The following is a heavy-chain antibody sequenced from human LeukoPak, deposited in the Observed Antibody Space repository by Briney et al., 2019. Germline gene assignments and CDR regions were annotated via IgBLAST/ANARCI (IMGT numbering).Heavy chain of an antibody. D-gene: IGHD2-2*01. Sequence: GGSLRLSCAASGFRFSGYAMSWVRQAPGKGLEWVSFINGSGGSTYYADSVKGRFTISRDNSKNMLYLQMNSLRAEDTAIYYCAKGMNIVIVPAAIDFDYWGQGTLVAVSS. V-gene: IGHV3-23*01. CDR3: AKGMNIVIVPAAIDFDY. CDR1: GFRFSGYA. CDR2: INGSGGST. J-gene: IGHJ4*02.